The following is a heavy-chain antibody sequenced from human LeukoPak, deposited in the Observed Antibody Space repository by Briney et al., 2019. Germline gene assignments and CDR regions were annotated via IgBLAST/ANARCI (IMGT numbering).Heavy chain of an antibody. D-gene: IGHD3-22*01. CDR3: ARDPLGWDGSGYYNGGLDP. Sequence: ASVKVSCKVSGYRLTELYIYWVRQAPGEGPEWMGGFDPEDDRGIYAQKFQGRVTMTEDTSTNTAYMELRSLRSDDTAVYYCARDPLGWDGSGYYNGGLDPWGQGTLVIVSS. CDR2: FDPEDDRG. CDR1: GYRLTELY. J-gene: IGHJ5*02. V-gene: IGHV1-24*01.